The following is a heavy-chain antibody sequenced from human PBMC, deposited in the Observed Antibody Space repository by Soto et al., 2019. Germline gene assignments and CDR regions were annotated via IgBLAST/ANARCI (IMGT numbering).Heavy chain of an antibody. Sequence: QVQLQQWGVGLLKPSETLSLTCAVYGGSFSGYYWSWIRQPPGKGLEWIGEINHSGSTNYNPSLKSRVTISVDTSKNQFSLKLSSVTAADTAVYYCARIGSPLVPHRWWYFDLWGRGTLVTVSS. CDR2: INHSGST. V-gene: IGHV4-34*01. CDR1: GGSFSGYY. J-gene: IGHJ2*01. D-gene: IGHD6-6*01. CDR3: ARIGSPLVPHRWWYFDL.